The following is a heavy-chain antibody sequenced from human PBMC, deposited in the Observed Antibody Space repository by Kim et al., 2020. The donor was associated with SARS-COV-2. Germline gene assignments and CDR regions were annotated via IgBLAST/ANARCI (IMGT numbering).Heavy chain of an antibody. V-gene: IGHV3-33*01. CDR1: GFTFSSYG. CDR2: IWYDGSNK. D-gene: IGHD6-13*01. J-gene: IGHJ4*02. Sequence: GGSLRLSCAASGFTFSSYGMHWVRQAPGKGLEWVAVIWYDGSNKYYADSVKGRFTISRDNSKNTLYLQMNSLRAEDTAVYYCARDWGGVSSSWTPLDYWGQRTLVTASS. CDR3: ARDWGGVSSSWTPLDY.